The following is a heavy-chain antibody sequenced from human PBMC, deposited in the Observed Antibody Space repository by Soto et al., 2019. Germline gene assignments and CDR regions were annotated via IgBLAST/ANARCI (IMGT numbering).Heavy chain of an antibody. CDR3: ARRYFDWFLDY. D-gene: IGHD3-9*01. CDR2: ISGSGGST. CDR1: GFSFSSYA. V-gene: IGHV3-23*01. Sequence: GGSLRLSCAASGFSFSSYAMSWVRQAPGKGLEWVSAISGSGGSTYYADSVKGRFTISRDNSKNTLYLQMNSLRAEDTAVYYSARRYFDWFLDYWGQGTLVTVSS. J-gene: IGHJ4*02.